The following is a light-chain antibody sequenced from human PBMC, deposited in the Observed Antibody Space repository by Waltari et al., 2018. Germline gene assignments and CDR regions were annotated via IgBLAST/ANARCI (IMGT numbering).Light chain of an antibody. CDR3: QQYGSSILYT. V-gene: IGKV3-20*01. J-gene: IGKJ2*01. Sequence: VLTQSSGPLSLSPGERAPLPCRASPRLTQRYFAWYQQNPGQAPRLLIYGASSRAAGIPDRFSGSGSGTDFTLTISRLEPEDSAVYYCQQYGSSILYTFGQGTKLEIK. CDR2: GAS. CDR1: PRLTQRY.